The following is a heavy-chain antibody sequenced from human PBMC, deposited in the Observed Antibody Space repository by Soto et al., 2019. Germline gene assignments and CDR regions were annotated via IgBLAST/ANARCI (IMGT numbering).Heavy chain of an antibody. Sequence: VQLVESGGGVVQPGRSLRLSCAASGFTFSSYGMHWVRQAPGKGLEWVAVIPYDGSNKYYADSVKGRFTISRDNSKNSLYMQMNSLKAEDTAVYYCAKGPAIVLVPAAMNYYYGVDLWSQGTAVTVSS. CDR2: IPYDGSNK. V-gene: IGHV3-30*18. CDR1: GFTFSSYG. CDR3: AKGPAIVLVPAAMNYYYGVDL. D-gene: IGHD2-2*01. J-gene: IGHJ6*02.